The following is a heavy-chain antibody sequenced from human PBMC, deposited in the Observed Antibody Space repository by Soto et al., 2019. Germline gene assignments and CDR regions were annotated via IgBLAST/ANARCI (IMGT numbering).Heavy chain of an antibody. V-gene: IGHV5-51*01. D-gene: IGHD6-6*01. CDR3: ARTRSFTHGFYYVGMDV. CDR1: GYSFTSYW. Sequence: GMYLKISCQGSGYSFTSYWIGWVRKMPGKYLEWMVIIYPGDSDTRYSPSFQGQVTISADKSLRIAYLQWTSLKASDTALYYCARTRSFTHGFYYVGMDVWGQGTTVKVSS. J-gene: IGHJ6*02. CDR2: IYPGDSDT.